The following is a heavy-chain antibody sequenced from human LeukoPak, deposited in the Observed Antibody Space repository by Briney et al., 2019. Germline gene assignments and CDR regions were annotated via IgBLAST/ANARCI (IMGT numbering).Heavy chain of an antibody. Sequence: GRSLRLSCAASGFTFDDYAMHWVRQAPGKGLEWVSGISWNSGSIGYADSVKGRFTISRDNAKNSLYLQMNSLRAEDTALYYCAKDLSYGSGSYYYYGMDVWGQGTTVTVSS. D-gene: IGHD3-10*01. CDR1: GFTFDDYA. V-gene: IGHV3-9*01. CDR2: ISWNSGSI. CDR3: AKDLSYGSGSYYYYGMDV. J-gene: IGHJ6*02.